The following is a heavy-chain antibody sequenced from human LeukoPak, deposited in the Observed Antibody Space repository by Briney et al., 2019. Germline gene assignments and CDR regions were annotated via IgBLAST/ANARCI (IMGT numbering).Heavy chain of an antibody. D-gene: IGHD6-6*01. Sequence: PSETLSLTCTVSGDSISSYYWSWVRQPPGKGLEWIGYMYYSGSTNYNPSLKSRVTVSIDTSKNQFSLKLSSVTAADTAVYYCARGPSVAVWWLNTWGQGTLVTVSS. V-gene: IGHV4-59*01. CDR3: ARGPSVAVWWLNT. J-gene: IGHJ5*02. CDR2: MYYSGST. CDR1: GDSISSYY.